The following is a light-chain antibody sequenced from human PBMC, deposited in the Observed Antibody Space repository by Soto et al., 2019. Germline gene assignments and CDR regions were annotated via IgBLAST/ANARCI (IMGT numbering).Light chain of an antibody. Sequence: QSVLAQPPSASGTPGQRVTISCSGSNSNIGRNDVTWYQQVPGTAPQCLIYSNDQRPSGVPDRISGSRSGTSASLAISGLQSGDEAEYYCAAWDGTLRARVFGGGTQLTVL. CDR2: SND. CDR3: AAWDGTLRARV. CDR1: NSNIGRND. J-gene: IGLJ2*01. V-gene: IGLV1-44*01.